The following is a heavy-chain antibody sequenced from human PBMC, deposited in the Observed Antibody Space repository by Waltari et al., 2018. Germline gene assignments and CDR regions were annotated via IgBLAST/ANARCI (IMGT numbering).Heavy chain of an antibody. J-gene: IGHJ4*02. CDR1: GGSITGYF. D-gene: IGHD4-17*01. CDR2: IYYNGNT. Sequence: QVQLQESGPGLVKPSATLSLTCPVSGGSITGYFWSWFRQPHGKGLEWLGHIYYNGNTDYNPSLKRRVTISVDTSKNQFSLKLCSVTAADTAVYYCAREIYGGNSRPYDYWGQGTLVTVSS. V-gene: IGHV4-59*01. CDR3: AREIYGGNSRPYDY.